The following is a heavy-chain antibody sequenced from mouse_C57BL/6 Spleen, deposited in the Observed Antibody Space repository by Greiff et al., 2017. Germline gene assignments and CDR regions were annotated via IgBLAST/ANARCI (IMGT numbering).Heavy chain of an antibody. D-gene: IGHD1-3*01. V-gene: IGHV1-26*01. CDR1: GYTFTDYY. CDR2: INPNNGGT. J-gene: IGHJ4*01. CDR3: AIYSPMDY. Sequence: VQLQQSGPELVKPGASVKISCKASGYTFTDYYMNWVKQSHGKSLEWIGDINPNNGGTSYNQKFKGKATLTVDKSSSTAYMELRSLTSEDSAVYYCAIYSPMDYWGQGTSVTVSS.